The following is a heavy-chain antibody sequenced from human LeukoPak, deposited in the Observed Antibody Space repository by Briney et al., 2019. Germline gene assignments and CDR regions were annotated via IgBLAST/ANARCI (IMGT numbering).Heavy chain of an antibody. J-gene: IGHJ3*02. CDR2: ISSSSYK. CDR1: GSSFSSHS. V-gene: IGHV3-21*01. CDR3: ARGGAAAGLDAFDI. Sequence: GGSLRLSCAASGSSFSSHSMNWVRQAPGKGLEWVSYISSSSYKYYADSVKGRFTISRDNAKNSLYLQMNSLRAEDTAVYYCARGGAAAGLDAFDIWGQGTMVTVSS. D-gene: IGHD6-13*01.